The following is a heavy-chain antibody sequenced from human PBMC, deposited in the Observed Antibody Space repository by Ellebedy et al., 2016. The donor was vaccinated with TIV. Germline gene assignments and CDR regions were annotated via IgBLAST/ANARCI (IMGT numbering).Heavy chain of an antibody. Sequence: AASVKVSCKASGYTFTTYGITWVRQAPGQGPAWMGWIGTYEGNTKYAQKLQGRVTMTRDTSTSPAYMELRSLRSDDTAVYYCARDRDGSSSSDFQHWGPGTLVTVSS. V-gene: IGHV1-18*04. J-gene: IGHJ1*01. CDR2: IGTYEGNT. CDR3: ARDRDGSSSSDFQH. CDR1: GYTFTTYG. D-gene: IGHD6-6*01.